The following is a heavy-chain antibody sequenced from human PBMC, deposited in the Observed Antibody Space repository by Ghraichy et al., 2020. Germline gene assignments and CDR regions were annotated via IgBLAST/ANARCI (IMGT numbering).Heavy chain of an antibody. CDR2: IYNSEST. V-gene: IGHV4-31*03. CDR3: ARGMVDKLRQFWYFDY. Sequence: SETLSLTCTIAGGSFTSGPYYWSWIRQHPGKALEWIGYIYNSESTYYNPSLKSRVAMSLDTSMNQFSLKLRSVTAADTAVYYCARGMVDKLRQFWYFDYWGQGALVAVSS. CDR1: GGSFTSGPYY. D-gene: IGHD5-12*01. J-gene: IGHJ4*02.